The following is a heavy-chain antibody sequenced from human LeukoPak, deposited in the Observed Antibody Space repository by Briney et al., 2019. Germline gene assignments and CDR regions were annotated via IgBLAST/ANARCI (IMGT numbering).Heavy chain of an antibody. V-gene: IGHV4-59*01. CDR1: GGSISSYY. J-gene: IGHJ4*02. CDR2: IYYSGST. CDR3: ARDEDLYCTNGVCFGH. D-gene: IGHD2-8*01. Sequence: PSETLSLTCTVSGGSISSYYWSWIRQPPGKGLEWIGYIYYSGSTNYNPSLKSRVTISVDTSKNQFSLKLSSVTAADTAVYYCARDEDLYCTNGVCFGHWGQGTLVTVSS.